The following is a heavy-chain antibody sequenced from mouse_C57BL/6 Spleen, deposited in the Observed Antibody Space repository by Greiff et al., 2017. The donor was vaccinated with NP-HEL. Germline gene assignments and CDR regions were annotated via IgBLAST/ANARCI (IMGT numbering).Heavy chain of an antibody. J-gene: IGHJ1*03. V-gene: IGHV6-6*01. CDR2: IRNKANNHAT. CDR1: GFTFSDAW. Sequence: EVQGVESGGGLVQPGGSMKLSCAASGFTFSDAWMDWVRQSPEKGLEWVAEIRNKANNHATYYAESVKGRFTISRDDSKSSVYLQMNSLRAEDTGIYYCTRGKSPYFDVWGTGTTVTVSS. CDR3: TRGKSPYFDV. D-gene: IGHD2-1*01.